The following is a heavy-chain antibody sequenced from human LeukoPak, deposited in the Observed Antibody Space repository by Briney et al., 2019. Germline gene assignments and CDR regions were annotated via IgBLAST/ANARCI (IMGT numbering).Heavy chain of an antibody. CDR1: GYTFTGYY. D-gene: IGHD2/OR15-2a*01. Sequence: ASVKVSCKASGYTFTGYYMHWVRQAPGQGLEWMGWINPNSGGTNYAQKFQGRVTMTRDTSNSTAYMELSRLRSDGTAVYYCARHEGFYYFDYWGQGTLVTVSS. CDR3: ARHEGFYYFDY. J-gene: IGHJ4*02. V-gene: IGHV1-2*02. CDR2: INPNSGGT.